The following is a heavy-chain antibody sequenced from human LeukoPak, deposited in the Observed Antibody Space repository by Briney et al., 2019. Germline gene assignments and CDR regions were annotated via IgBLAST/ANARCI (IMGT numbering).Heavy chain of an antibody. CDR1: GESFSGYY. Sequence: PSETLSLTCAVYGESFSGYYWSWIRQPPGKGLEWIGEINHSGSTNYNPSLKSRVTISVDTSKNQFSLKLSSVTAADTAVYYCARVSADDAFDIWGQGTMVTVSS. J-gene: IGHJ3*02. CDR2: INHSGST. V-gene: IGHV4-34*01. D-gene: IGHD3-10*01. CDR3: ARVSADDAFDI.